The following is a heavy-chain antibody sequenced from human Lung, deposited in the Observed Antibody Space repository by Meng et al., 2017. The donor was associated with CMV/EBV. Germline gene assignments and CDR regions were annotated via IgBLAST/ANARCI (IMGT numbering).Heavy chain of an antibody. CDR2: INKDGSFT. CDR1: GFTLSRYW. CDR3: TRDLAGRDDY. Sequence: SCVASGFTLSRYWMHWVRQVPGKGLVWVSRINKDGSFTTHADSVEGRFTISRDNAKNTLFLQMSSLRAEDTAVYYCTRDLAGRDDYLGPGTLVTVSS. D-gene: IGHD3-10*01. V-gene: IGHV3-74*01. J-gene: IGHJ4*02.